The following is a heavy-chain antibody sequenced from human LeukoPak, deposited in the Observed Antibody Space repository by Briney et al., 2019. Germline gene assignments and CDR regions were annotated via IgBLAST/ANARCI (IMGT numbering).Heavy chain of an antibody. CDR3: AKIAGDYDYVWGSYRYSPADY. J-gene: IGHJ4*02. D-gene: IGHD3-16*02. CDR2: ISGSGGST. CDR1: GFTFSSYA. Sequence: PGGSLRLSCAASGFTFSSYAMSWVRQAPGKGPEWVSAISGSGGSTYYADSVKGRFTISRDNPKNTLYLQMNSLRAEDTAVYYCAKIAGDYDYVWGSYRYSPADYWGQGTLVTVSS. V-gene: IGHV3-23*01.